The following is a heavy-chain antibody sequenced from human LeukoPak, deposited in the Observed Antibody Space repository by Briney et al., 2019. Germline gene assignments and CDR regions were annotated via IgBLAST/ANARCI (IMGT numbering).Heavy chain of an antibody. CDR1: GFTFSSYS. CDR2: ISSSSSYI. D-gene: IGHD6-6*01. CDR3: ARHSSSLYYFDY. J-gene: IGHJ4*02. Sequence: PGGSLRLSCAASGFTFSSYSMNWVRQAPGKGLEWVSSISSSSSYIYYADSVKGRFTISRDNAKNSLYLQMNSLRAEDTAVYYCARHSSSLYYFDYWGQGTLVTVSS. V-gene: IGHV3-21*01.